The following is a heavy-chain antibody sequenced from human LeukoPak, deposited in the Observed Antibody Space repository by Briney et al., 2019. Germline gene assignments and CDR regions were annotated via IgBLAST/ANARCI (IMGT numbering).Heavy chain of an antibody. J-gene: IGHJ4*02. D-gene: IGHD3-22*01. Sequence: SETLSLTCTVSSGSISSYYWSWIRQPPGKGLEWIGYIYYSGITNYNPSLKSRVTISVDTSKNQFSLKLSSVTAADTAVYYCARDQRVNYDSSWGPSSFDYWGQGTLVTVSS. CDR2: IYYSGIT. CDR1: SGSISSYY. V-gene: IGHV4-59*01. CDR3: ARDQRVNYDSSWGPSSFDY.